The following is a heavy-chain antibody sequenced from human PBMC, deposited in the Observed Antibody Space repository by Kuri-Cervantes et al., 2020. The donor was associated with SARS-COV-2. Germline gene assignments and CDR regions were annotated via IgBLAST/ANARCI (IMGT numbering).Heavy chain of an antibody. CDR3: ARRKLGGAFDI. V-gene: IGHV4-34*01. CDR1: GGSFSDYY. Sequence: ESLKISCAVYGGSFSDYYWSWIRQPPGKGLEWIGEINHSGSTNYNPSLKSRVTISVDTSKNQFSLKLSSVTAADTAVYYCARRKLGGAFDIWGQGTMVTVSS. D-gene: IGHD1-14*01. CDR2: INHSGST. J-gene: IGHJ3*02.